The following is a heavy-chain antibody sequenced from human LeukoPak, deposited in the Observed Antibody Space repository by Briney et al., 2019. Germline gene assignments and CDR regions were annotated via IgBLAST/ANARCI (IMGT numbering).Heavy chain of an antibody. CDR1: GYTFTSHY. D-gene: IGHD2-15*01. V-gene: IGHV1-46*01. CDR2: INPSGGST. CDR3: ERARGGVGVEAATGFDY. Sequence: ASVKVSCKASGYTFTSHYMHWVRQAPGQGREWMGIINPSGGSTSYAQKFQGRVTMTRDTFTSTVYMELSSLRSEDTGVYYGERARGGVGVEAATGFDYWDQGTLVIVSS. J-gene: IGHJ4*02.